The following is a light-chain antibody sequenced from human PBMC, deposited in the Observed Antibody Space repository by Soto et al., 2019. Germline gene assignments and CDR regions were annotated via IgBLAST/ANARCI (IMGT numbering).Light chain of an antibody. CDR3: QQYKSVSLLT. V-gene: IGKV1-5*03. CDR2: KAS. CDR1: QSISTW. J-gene: IGKJ4*01. Sequence: DIQMTQSPSTLSASVGDRVTITCRASQSISTWVAWYQQKPGKAPKLLIYKASSLESGVPSRFSGSGSGTEFTLTISSLQTDDFATYYCQQYKSVSLLTFGGGTKVEIK.